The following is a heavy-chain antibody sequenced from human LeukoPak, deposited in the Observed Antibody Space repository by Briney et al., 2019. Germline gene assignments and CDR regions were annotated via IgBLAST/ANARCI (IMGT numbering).Heavy chain of an antibody. V-gene: IGHV3-23*01. J-gene: IGHJ4*02. CDR3: AREVPRSPSDY. CDR2: ISGSGGGT. CDR1: GVTFSSYV. Sequence: PGGSLRLSCEASGVTFSSYVMSWVRQAPGKGPEWVSGISGSGGGTYYADSVKGRFAISRDNSKNTLYLQMNSLRAEDTAVYYCAREVPRSPSDYWGQGTLVTVSS.